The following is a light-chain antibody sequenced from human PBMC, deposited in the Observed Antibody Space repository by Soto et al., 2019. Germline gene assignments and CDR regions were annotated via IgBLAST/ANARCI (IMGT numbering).Light chain of an antibody. V-gene: IGLV6-57*04. CDR3: QSYDGAWV. CDR1: SGSIASNY. J-gene: IGLJ3*02. Sequence: NFMLTQPHSVSESPGKTATISCTRSSGSIASNYVQWYQQRPGSAPTTVIYEDNQRPSGVPDRFSGSIDSSSNSASLTISGLKTEDEADYYCQSYDGAWVFGGGTKSPS. CDR2: EDN.